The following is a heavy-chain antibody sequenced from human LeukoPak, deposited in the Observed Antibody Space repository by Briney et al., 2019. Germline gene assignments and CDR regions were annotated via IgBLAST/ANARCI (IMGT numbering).Heavy chain of an antibody. V-gene: IGHV3-33*06. D-gene: IGHD3-10*01. CDR2: IWYDGSNK. J-gene: IGHJ4*02. CDR1: GFTFSSYG. Sequence: GGSLRLSCAASGFTFSSYGMHWVRQAPGKGLEWVAVIWYDGSNKYYADSVKGRFTISRDNSKNTLYLQMNSLRAEDTAVYYCAKGTKPYYGSGSYYPDYWGQGTLVTVSS. CDR3: AKGTKPYYGSGSYYPDY.